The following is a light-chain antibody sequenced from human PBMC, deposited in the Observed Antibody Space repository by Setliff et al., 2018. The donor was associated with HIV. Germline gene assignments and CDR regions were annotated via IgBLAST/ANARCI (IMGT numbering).Light chain of an antibody. V-gene: IGLV2-23*02. CDR3: YSYAGRYSW. Sequence: QSALTQPASVSGSPGQSITISCTGTSSDVGSYNLVSWYQQRPGKAPKLMIYEVNKRPSGVSYRFSGSKSGNTASLTISGLQADDEADYYCYSYAGRYSWFGGGTKVTVL. CDR1: SSDVGSYNL. J-gene: IGLJ3*02. CDR2: EVN.